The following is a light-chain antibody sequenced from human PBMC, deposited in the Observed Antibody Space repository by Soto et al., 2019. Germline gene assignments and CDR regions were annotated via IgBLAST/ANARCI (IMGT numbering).Light chain of an antibody. CDR3: QQYGSLPYT. J-gene: IGKJ2*01. Sequence: EIVLTQSPDTLSLSPGERATLSCRASQSVSSNYFSWYQQRPGQAPRVLIHGASYRATGIPDRFSGSGSGTDFTLTIIRLEPEDFAVYYCQQYGSLPYTFGQGTKLEI. CDR2: GAS. CDR1: QSVSSNY. V-gene: IGKV3-20*01.